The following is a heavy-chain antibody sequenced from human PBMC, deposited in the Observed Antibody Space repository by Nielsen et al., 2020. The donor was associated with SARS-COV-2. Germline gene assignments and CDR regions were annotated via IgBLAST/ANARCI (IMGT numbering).Heavy chain of an antibody. Sequence: SCAASGFTFSSYAMHWVRQAPGKGLEWVAVISYDGSNKYYADSVKGRFTISRDNSKNTLYLQMNSLRAEDTAVYYCAREADDYGDYGWFDPWGQGTLVTVSS. CDR3: AREADDYGDYGWFDP. J-gene: IGHJ5*02. CDR2: ISYDGSNK. CDR1: GFTFSSYA. D-gene: IGHD4-17*01. V-gene: IGHV3-30*04.